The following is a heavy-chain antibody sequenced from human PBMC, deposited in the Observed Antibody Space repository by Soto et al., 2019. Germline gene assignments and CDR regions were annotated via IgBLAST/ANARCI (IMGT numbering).Heavy chain of an antibody. D-gene: IGHD5-18*01. Sequence: SVKVSCKASGGTFSSYAISWARQAPGQGLEWMGGIIPIFGTANYAQKFQGRVTITADKSTSTAYMELSSLRSEDTAVYYCAIDHRMVTSWFDPWGQGTLVTVSS. CDR3: AIDHRMVTSWFDP. J-gene: IGHJ5*02. CDR2: IIPIFGTA. V-gene: IGHV1-69*06. CDR1: GGTFSSYA.